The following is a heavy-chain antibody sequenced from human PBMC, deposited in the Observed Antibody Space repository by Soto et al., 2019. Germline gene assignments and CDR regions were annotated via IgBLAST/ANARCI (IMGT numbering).Heavy chain of an antibody. V-gene: IGHV3-23*01. CDR2: ISGSGGST. J-gene: IGHJ4*02. D-gene: IGHD5-18*01. CDR3: ARAMAGRACDY. Sequence: EVQLLESGGGLVQPGGSLRLSCAASGFTFSSYAMSWVRQAPGKGLEWVSAISGSGGSTYYADSVKGRFTISRDNSKHPLYLQMKSLRCEDRGVDSGARAMAGRACDYWGPGTLVTVSS. CDR1: GFTFSSYA.